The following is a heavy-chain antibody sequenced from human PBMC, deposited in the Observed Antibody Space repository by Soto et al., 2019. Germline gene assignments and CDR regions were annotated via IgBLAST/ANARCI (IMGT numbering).Heavy chain of an antibody. CDR1: GGTFSSYA. J-gene: IGHJ4*02. CDR2: IIPIFGTA. CDR3: ARADYGDYRDIIDY. Sequence: SVKVSCKASGGTFSSYAISWVRQAPGQGLEWMGGIIPIFGTANYAQKFQGRVTITADESTSTAYMELSSLRSEDTAMYYCARADYGDYRDIIDYWGQGTLVTVSS. D-gene: IGHD4-17*01. V-gene: IGHV1-69*13.